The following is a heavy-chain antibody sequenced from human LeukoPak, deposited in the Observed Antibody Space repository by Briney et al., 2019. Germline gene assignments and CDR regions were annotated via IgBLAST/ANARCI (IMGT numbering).Heavy chain of an antibody. CDR2: IKQDGSEK. J-gene: IGHJ5*02. CDR3: ARESGIVATIWGPGFDP. D-gene: IGHD5-12*01. Sequence: PGGSLRLSCAASGFTFSSYWMSWVRQAPGKGLEWVANIKQDGSEKYYVDSVKGRFTISRDNAKNSLYLQMNSLRAEDTAVYYCARESGIVATIWGPGFDPWGQGTLVTVSS. CDR1: GFTFSSYW. V-gene: IGHV3-7*01.